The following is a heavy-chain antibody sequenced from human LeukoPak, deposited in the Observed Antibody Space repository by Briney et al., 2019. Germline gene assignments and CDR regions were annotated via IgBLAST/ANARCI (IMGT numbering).Heavy chain of an antibody. V-gene: IGHV3-48*04. CDR3: ARRHGLFDY. CDR2: ISSSSSTI. Sequence: GGSLRLSCAASGFTFSSYSMNWVRRAPGKGLEWVSYISSSSSTIYYADSVKGRFTISRDNAKNSLYLQMNSLRAEDTAVYYCARRHGLFDYWGQGTLVTVSS. CDR1: GFTFSSYS. J-gene: IGHJ4*02.